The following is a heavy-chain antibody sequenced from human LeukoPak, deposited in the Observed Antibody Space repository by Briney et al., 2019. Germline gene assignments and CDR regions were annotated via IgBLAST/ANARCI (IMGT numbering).Heavy chain of an antibody. V-gene: IGHV3-23*01. CDR1: GFTFSSYA. Sequence: GGSLRLSCAASGFTFSSYAMSWVRQTPGKGLEWVSAISGSGGSTYDADSVKGRFTISRDNSKNTLYLQMNSLRAEDTAVYYCAKETMIVVVIPGDAFDIWGQGTMVTVSS. D-gene: IGHD3-22*01. CDR3: AKETMIVVVIPGDAFDI. J-gene: IGHJ3*02. CDR2: ISGSGGST.